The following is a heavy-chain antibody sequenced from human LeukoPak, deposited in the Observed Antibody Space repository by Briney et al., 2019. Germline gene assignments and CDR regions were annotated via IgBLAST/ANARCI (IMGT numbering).Heavy chain of an antibody. Sequence: SQTLSLTCAISGDSVSSNSAAWNWIRQSPSTGLEWLGRTYYRSKWYNDYAVSVKSRITINPDTSKNQFSLQLNSVTPEDTAVYYCAISWRQQPDYFDYWGQGTLVTVSS. D-gene: IGHD6-13*01. CDR3: AISWRQQPDYFDY. J-gene: IGHJ4*02. CDR1: GDSVSSNSAA. V-gene: IGHV6-1*01. CDR2: TYYRSKWYN.